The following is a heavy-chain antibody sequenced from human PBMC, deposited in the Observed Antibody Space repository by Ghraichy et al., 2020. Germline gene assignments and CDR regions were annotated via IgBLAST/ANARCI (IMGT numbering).Heavy chain of an antibody. Sequence: SETLSLTCTVSGGSISSSSYYWGWIRQPPGKGLEWIGSIYYSGSTYYNPSLKSRVTISVDTSKNQFSLKLSSVTAADTAVYYCARRGITFGEGVDYWGQGTLVTVSS. CDR1: GGSISSSSYY. CDR3: ARRGITFGEGVDY. J-gene: IGHJ4*02. CDR2: IYYSGST. V-gene: IGHV4-39*01. D-gene: IGHD3-16*01.